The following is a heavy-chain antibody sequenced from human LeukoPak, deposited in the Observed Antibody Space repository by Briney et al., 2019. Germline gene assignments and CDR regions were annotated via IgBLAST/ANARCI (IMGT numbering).Heavy chain of an antibody. V-gene: IGHV1-46*01. CDR3: ARGHVSGGGLYYFNS. CDR2: INPSVVST. Sequence: ASXXTXXSXYMHWVRQAPGQGLEWMGIINPSVVSTSYAQKFQGRVTITRTTAITTAYMELSSLRSDDTAVYYCARGHVSGGGLYYFNSWGQGTLVTVSS. J-gene: IGHJ4*02. D-gene: IGHD2-8*02. CDR1: XXTXXSXY.